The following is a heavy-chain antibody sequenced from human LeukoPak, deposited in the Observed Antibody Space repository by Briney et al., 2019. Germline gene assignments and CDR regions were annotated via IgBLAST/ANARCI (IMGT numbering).Heavy chain of an antibody. D-gene: IGHD1-14*01. J-gene: IGHJ4*02. CDR2: ISSSSYI. CDR1: GFTFSSYS. V-gene: IGHV3-21*01. Sequence: PGGSLRLSCAASGFTFSSYSMNWVRQAPGKGLEWVSSISSSSYIYYADSVKGRFTISRDNAKNSLYLQMNSLRAEDTAVYYCAREDTRPVTEIDYWGQGTLVTVSS. CDR3: AREDTRPVTEIDY.